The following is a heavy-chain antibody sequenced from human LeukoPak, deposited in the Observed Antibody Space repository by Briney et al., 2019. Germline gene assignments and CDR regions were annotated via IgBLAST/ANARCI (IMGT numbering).Heavy chain of an antibody. CDR2: IYPGDSDT. CDR3: ARRYGFSHTYYGMDV. J-gene: IGHJ6*04. V-gene: IGHV5-51*01. Sequence: GESLKISCKGSGYSFTSYWFVWVRQMPGKGLEWMGNIYPGDSDTRYSPSFQGQVTISADKTISTAYLQWSSLKAPDTAMYYCARRYGFSHTYYGMDVWGEGTTVTVSS. D-gene: IGHD3/OR15-3a*01. CDR1: GYSFTSYW.